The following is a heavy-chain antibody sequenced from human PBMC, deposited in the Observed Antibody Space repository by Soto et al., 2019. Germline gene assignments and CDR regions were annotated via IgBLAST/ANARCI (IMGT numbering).Heavy chain of an antibody. CDR2: MYFGESS. CDR3: AREYYGSGTFDY. Sequence: SETLSLTCTVSGGSIRSSNYYWGWIRQPPGKGLEWIGSMYFGESSYYNPSLKSRVTISVDTSKNQFSLKLTSVTAADTAVYFCAREYYGSGTFDYWGQGTLVTVSS. CDR1: GGSIRSSNYY. V-gene: IGHV4-39*02. D-gene: IGHD3-10*01. J-gene: IGHJ4*02.